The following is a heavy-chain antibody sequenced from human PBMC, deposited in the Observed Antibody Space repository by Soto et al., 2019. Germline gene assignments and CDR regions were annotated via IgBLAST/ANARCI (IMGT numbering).Heavy chain of an antibody. CDR2: MNPDSGNT. Sequence: QVQLVQSGAEVKKPGASVKVSCKASGYTFTSYDINWVRQATGQGLEWMGWMNPDSGNTGYAQKLQGRVTMTMNTSISTAYMELSSLRSEDTAVYSCAGVRVSRAVDYWGQRTLVTVSS. V-gene: IGHV1-8*01. J-gene: IGHJ4*02. CDR1: GYTFTSYD. CDR3: AGVRVSRAVDY. D-gene: IGHD4-17*01.